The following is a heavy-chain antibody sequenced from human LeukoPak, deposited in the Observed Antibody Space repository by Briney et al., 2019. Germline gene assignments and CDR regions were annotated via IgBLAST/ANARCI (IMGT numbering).Heavy chain of an antibody. J-gene: IGHJ4*02. CDR3: ARDYCSSTSCLFDY. D-gene: IGHD2-2*01. Sequence: GASVKVSCKASGYTFTGYHMHWVRQAPGQGLEWMGRINPNSGGTNSAQKFHGRVAMTRDTSISTAFMELTRLRSDDTAVYYCARDYCSSTSCLFDYWGQGTLVTVSS. CDR2: INPNSGGT. CDR1: GYTFTGYH. V-gene: IGHV1-2*06.